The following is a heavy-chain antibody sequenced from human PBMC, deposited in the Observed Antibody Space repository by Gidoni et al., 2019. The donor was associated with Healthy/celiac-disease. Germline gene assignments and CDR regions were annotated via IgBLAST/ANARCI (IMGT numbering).Heavy chain of an antibody. J-gene: IGHJ4*02. D-gene: IGHD3-22*01. CDR3: ARAEDDYYDSSGPFDY. CDR1: GFTFRSYA. CDR2: ISYDGSNK. V-gene: IGHV3-30-3*01. Sequence: QVQLVESGGGVVQPGRSLRLSCAASGFTFRSYAMHWVRQAPGKGLEWVAVISYDGSNKYYADSVKGRFTISRDNSKNTLYLQMNSLRAEDTAVYYCARAEDDYYDSSGPFDYWGQGTLVTVSS.